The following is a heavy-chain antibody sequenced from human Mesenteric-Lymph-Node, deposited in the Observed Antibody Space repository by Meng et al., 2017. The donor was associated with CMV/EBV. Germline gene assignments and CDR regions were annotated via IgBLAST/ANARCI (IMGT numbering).Heavy chain of an antibody. CDR3: AKGRSGWARDAFDI. V-gene: IGHV3-21*04. CDR1: GFTFSSYS. J-gene: IGHJ3*02. Sequence: GESLKISCAASGFTFSSYSMNWVRQAPGKGLEWVSSISSSSSYIYYADSVKGRFTISRDNAKNSLYLQMNSLRTEDTALYYCAKGRSGWARDAFDIWGQGTMVTVSS. D-gene: IGHD6-19*01. CDR2: ISSSSSYI.